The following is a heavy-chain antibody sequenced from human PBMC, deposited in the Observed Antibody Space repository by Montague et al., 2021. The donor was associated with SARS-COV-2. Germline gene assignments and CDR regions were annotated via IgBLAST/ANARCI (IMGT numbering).Heavy chain of an antibody. CDR1: GFSLSTSGMC. CDR2: LDWDDDK. D-gene: IGHD3-10*01. Sequence: PALVKPTQTLTLTCTFSGFSLSTSGMCVSWIRQPPGKALEWLARLDWDDDKYYSTSLKTRLTISKDTSKNQVVLTMTNMDPVDTATYYCARTAGTDYTGYYYYAMDVGGQGTTVTVSS. CDR3: ARTAGTDYTGYYYYAMDV. V-gene: IGHV2-70*11. J-gene: IGHJ6*02.